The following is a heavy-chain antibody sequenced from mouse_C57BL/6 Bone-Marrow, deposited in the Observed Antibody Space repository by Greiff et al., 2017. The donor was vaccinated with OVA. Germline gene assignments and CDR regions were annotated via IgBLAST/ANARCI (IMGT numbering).Heavy chain of an antibody. CDR3: ARGGQLRSYYCDY. J-gene: IGHJ2*01. CDR1: GFTFSSYA. CDR2: ISDGGSYT. Sequence: DVKLVESGGGLVKPGGSLKLSCAASGFTFSSYAMSWVRQTPEKRLEWVATISDGGSYTYYPDNVKGRFTISRDNAKNNLYLQMSHLKSEDTAMYYCARGGQLRSYYCDYWGQGTTLTVSS. V-gene: IGHV5-4*03. D-gene: IGHD3-2*02.